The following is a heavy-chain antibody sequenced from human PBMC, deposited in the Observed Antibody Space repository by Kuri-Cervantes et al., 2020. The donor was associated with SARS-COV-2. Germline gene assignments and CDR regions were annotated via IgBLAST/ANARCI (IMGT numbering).Heavy chain of an antibody. CDR2: IYTSGST. V-gene: IGHV4-4*07. J-gene: IGHJ5*02. Sequence: SETLSLTCTVSGGSISSYYWSWIRQPAGKGLEWIGRIYTSGSTNYNPSLKSRVTMSVDTSKNQFSLKLSSVTAADTAVYYCARAWVVTIFGVVDGWFDPWGQGTLVTVSS. CDR3: ARAWVVTIFGVVDGWFDP. D-gene: IGHD3-3*01. CDR1: GGSISSYY.